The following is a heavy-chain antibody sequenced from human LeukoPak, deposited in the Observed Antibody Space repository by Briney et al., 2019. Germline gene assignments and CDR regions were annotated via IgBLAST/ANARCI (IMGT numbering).Heavy chain of an antibody. V-gene: IGHV4-4*07. CDR3: ARGYYYYMDV. Sequence: SETLSLTCTVSGAAVSTYYWSWIRPPAGKGLEWIGRVYTSGSTDYNPSLKRRVSMPLDTSKKQFSLKLSSVTAADTAVYYCARGYYYYMDVWGKGTTVTVPS. CDR1: GAAVSTYY. J-gene: IGHJ6*03. CDR2: VYTSGST.